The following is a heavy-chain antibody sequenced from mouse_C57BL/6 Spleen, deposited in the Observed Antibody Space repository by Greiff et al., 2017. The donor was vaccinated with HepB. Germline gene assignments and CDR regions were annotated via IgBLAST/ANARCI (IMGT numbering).Heavy chain of an antibody. V-gene: IGHV1-74*01. CDR1: GYTFTSYW. J-gene: IGHJ3*01. Sequence: QVQLQQPGAELVKPGASVKVSCKASGYTFTSYWMHWVKQRPGQGLEWIGRIHPSDSDTNYNQKFKGKATLTVDKSSSTAYMQLSSLTSEDSAVYYCAMGANWDVWFAYWGQGTLVTVSA. D-gene: IGHD4-1*01. CDR2: IHPSDSDT. CDR3: AMGANWDVWFAY.